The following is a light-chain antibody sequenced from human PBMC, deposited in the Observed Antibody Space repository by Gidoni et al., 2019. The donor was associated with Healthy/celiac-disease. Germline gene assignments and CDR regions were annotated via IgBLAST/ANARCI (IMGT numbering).Light chain of an antibody. Sequence: IVFTQSPGTLSLSPRERATHSCRASPSVSSSYLAWYQQKPGQAPRLLIYGASSRATGIPDRCSGSGSGTDFTLTISRLEPEDFAVYYCQQYGSSLPYTFGQGTKLEIK. J-gene: IGKJ2*01. CDR3: QQYGSSLPYT. V-gene: IGKV3-20*01. CDR1: PSVSSSY. CDR2: GAS.